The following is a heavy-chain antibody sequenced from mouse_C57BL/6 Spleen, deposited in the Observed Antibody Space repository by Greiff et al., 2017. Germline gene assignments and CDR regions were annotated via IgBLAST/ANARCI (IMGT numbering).Heavy chain of an antibody. CDR2: ISSGGDYI. J-gene: IGHJ2*01. V-gene: IGHV5-9-1*02. CDR1: GFTFSSYA. D-gene: IGHD3-2*02. Sequence: EVQRVESGEGLVKPGGSLKLSCAASGFTFSSYAMSWVRQTPEKRLEWVAYISSGGDYIYYADTVKGRFTISRDNARNTLYLQMSSLKSEDTAMYYCTRDGGQLRLRGGAFDYWGQGTTLTVSS. CDR3: TRDGGQLRLRGGAFDY.